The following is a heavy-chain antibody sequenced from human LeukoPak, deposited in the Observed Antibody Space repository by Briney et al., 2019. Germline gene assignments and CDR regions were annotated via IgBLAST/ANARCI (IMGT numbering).Heavy chain of an antibody. CDR1: GFTFSTYW. CDR2: IKPDGSEK. D-gene: IGHD5-24*01. Sequence: QPGESLRLSCAASGFTFSTYWMTWVRQAPGKGLEWVAIIKPDGSEKYYVDSVKGRFTISRDNAENSLFLQMNGLRPEDTAVFYCARGQYTDGLSYWGQGTLVTVSS. J-gene: IGHJ4*02. CDR3: ARGQYTDGLSY. V-gene: IGHV3-7*03.